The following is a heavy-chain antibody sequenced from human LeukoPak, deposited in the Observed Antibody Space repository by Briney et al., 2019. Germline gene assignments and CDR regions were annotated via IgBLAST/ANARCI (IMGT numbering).Heavy chain of an antibody. CDR1: GFTFSSYW. D-gene: IGHD3-16*01. V-gene: IGHV3-7*03. Sequence: PGGSLRLSCAASGFTFSSYWMSWVRQAPGKGLEWVANIKQDGSEKYYVDSVKGRFTISRDNAKNSLYLQMNSLRAEDTAVYYCVRGGKHLGSGSFDIWGQGTMVTVSS. J-gene: IGHJ3*02. CDR2: IKQDGSEK. CDR3: VRGGKHLGSGSFDI.